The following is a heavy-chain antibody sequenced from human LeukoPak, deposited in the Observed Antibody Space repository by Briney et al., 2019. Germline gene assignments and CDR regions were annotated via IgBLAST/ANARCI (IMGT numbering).Heavy chain of an antibody. J-gene: IGHJ6*03. CDR3: ARTNLYYYYMDV. D-gene: IGHD2-8*01. Sequence: SETLSLTCAVYGGSFSGYYWSWIRQPPGKGLEWIGEINHSGSTNYSPSLKSRVTISVDTSKNQFSLKLSSVTAADTAVYYCARTNLYYYYMDVWGKGTTVTVSS. CDR1: GGSFSGYY. CDR2: INHSGST. V-gene: IGHV4-34*01.